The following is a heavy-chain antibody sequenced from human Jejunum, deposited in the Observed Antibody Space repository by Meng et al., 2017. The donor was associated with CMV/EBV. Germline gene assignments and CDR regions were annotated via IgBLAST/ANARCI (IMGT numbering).Heavy chain of an antibody. D-gene: IGHD4-11*01. V-gene: IGHV3-43D*03. J-gene: IGHJ4*02. CDR1: GFTFDDYA. Sequence: ASGFTFDDYAMPWVRQAPGKGLEWVSLISWDGGSTYYADSVKGRFTISRDNSKNSLYLQMNSLRAEDTALYYCAKGDSVTHYFDYWGQGTLVTVSS. CDR3: AKGDSVTHYFDY. CDR2: ISWDGGST.